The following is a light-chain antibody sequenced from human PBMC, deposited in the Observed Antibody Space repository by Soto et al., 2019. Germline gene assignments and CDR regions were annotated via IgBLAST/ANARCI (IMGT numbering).Light chain of an antibody. J-gene: IGKJ4*01. CDR1: QTITNF. V-gene: IGKV1-33*01. CDR2: AAS. Sequence: DIQMTQSPSSLSASVGDRVTITCQASQTITNFLNWYQQRPGKAPKLLIYAASNLETGVPSRFSGSGSGTDFTFPISSLQAEDIATYFCQQYLSLPLTFGGGTKVEIK. CDR3: QQYLSLPLT.